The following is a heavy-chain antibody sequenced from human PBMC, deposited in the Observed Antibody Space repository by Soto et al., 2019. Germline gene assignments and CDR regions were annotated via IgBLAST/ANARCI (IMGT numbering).Heavy chain of an antibody. CDR2: ISGSGGST. Sequence: PGGSLRLSCAASGFTFSSCAMSWVRQAPGKGLEWVSSISGSGGSTLYADSVKGRFTISRDNSKNTLYLQMNSLRAEDTAVYYCAKYRGIAAAGNWFDPWGRGTLVTVSS. CDR3: AKYRGIAAAGNWFDP. CDR1: GFTFSSCA. J-gene: IGHJ5*02. V-gene: IGHV3-23*01. D-gene: IGHD6-13*01.